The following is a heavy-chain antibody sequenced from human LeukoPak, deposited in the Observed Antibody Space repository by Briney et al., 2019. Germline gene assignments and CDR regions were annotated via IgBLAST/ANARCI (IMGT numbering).Heavy chain of an antibody. CDR1: GFTFSSYW. CDR3: ARGQAITIFGVVPDFDY. D-gene: IGHD3-3*01. CDR2: IKQDGSEK. J-gene: IGHJ4*02. Sequence: GGSLRLSCAASGFTFSSYWMSWVRQAPGKGLEWVANIKQDGSEKYYVDSVKGRFTISRDNAKNSLYLQVNSPRAEDTAVYYCARGQAITIFGVVPDFDYWGQGTLVTVSS. V-gene: IGHV3-7*01.